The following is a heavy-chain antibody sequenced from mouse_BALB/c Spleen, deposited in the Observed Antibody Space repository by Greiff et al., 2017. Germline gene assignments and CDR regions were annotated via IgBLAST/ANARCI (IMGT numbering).Heavy chain of an antibody. CDR1: GFSLTGYG. Sequence: QVQLKESGPGLVAPSQSLSITCTVSGFSLTGYGVNWVRQPPGKGLEWLGMIWGDGSTDYNSALKSRLSISKDNSKSQVFLKMNSLQTDDTARYYCARSYYGNSYYYAMDYWGQGTSVTVSS. J-gene: IGHJ4*01. CDR2: IWGDGST. CDR3: ARSYYGNSYYYAMDY. D-gene: IGHD2-1*01. V-gene: IGHV2-6-7*01.